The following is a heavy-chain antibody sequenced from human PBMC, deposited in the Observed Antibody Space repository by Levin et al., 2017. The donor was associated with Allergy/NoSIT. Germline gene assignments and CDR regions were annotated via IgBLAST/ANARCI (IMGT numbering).Heavy chain of an antibody. V-gene: IGHV3-23*01. Sequence: GGSLRLSCAASGFTFSSYAMNWVRQAPGKGLEWVSAIVASGSRTYYADSVRGRFTISRDNSKNTLYLQMNSLRADDTAVYYCAKGPPDGRKPFDYWGQGTLVTVSS. CDR2: IVASGSRT. CDR3: AKGPPDGRKPFDY. J-gene: IGHJ4*02. D-gene: IGHD1-14*01. CDR1: GFTFSSYA.